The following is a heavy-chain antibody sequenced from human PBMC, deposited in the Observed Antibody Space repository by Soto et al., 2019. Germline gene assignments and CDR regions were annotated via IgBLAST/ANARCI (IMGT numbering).Heavy chain of an antibody. CDR1: GFTFSSYA. CDR2: LTGSGGST. J-gene: IGHJ3*02. D-gene: IGHD2-8*01. Sequence: DVQLLESGGGLVQPGGSLRLSCAASGFTFSSYAMSWVRQAPGKGLAWVSSLTGSGGSTYYADSVKGRFTISRDNSRDTLYLQLNSWRAEDTAVYYGAGGGTSGNYAFDIWGQGTLVTVSS. CDR3: AGGGTSGNYAFDI. V-gene: IGHV3-23*01.